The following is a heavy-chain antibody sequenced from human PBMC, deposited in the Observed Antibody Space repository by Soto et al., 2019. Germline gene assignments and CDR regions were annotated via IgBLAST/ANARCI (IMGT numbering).Heavy chain of an antibody. J-gene: IGHJ5*02. V-gene: IGHV1-18*01. CDR2: ISGYNGNR. Sequence: QVQLVQSGVEVKKPGASVNVSCKASGYTFTRYGIAWVRQATGQGLEWMGWISGYNGNRNYVEKFQGRLTMTTDTSTSTAYMELRSLRSDDTAVYYCAKIAVFGIVLGGKGLDPWGQGTLVIVSS. CDR1: GYTFTRYG. CDR3: AKIAVFGIVLGGKGLDP. D-gene: IGHD3-3*01.